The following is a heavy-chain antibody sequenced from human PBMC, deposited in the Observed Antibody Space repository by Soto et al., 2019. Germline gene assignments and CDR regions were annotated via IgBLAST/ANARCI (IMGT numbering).Heavy chain of an antibody. V-gene: IGHV3-9*01. J-gene: IGHJ4*02. CDR1: GFTFDGYA. D-gene: IGHD6-13*01. CDR2: ISWNSGSI. CDR3: AKDAARIAAVTAGYFDY. Sequence: PGGSLRLSCAASGFTFDGYAMHWFRQAPGKGLEWVSGISWNSGSIGYADSVKGRFTISRDNAKNSLYLQMNSLRAEDTALYYCAKDAARIAAVTAGYFDYWGQGTLVTVSS.